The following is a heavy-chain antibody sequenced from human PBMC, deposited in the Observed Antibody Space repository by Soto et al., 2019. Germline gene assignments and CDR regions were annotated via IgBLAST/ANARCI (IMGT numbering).Heavy chain of an antibody. J-gene: IGHJ4*02. CDR3: AKDSPSERGNGWYLFDY. V-gene: IGHV3-23*01. D-gene: IGHD6-19*01. CDR2: ISASAGST. Sequence: EVQLLESGGALAQPGGSLRLSCAASGFTFNDYAMSWVRQAPGKGLEWVSAISASAGSTYYADSVRGRFTISRDNSKNTLYLQMNSLRVEDSALYYCAKDSPSERGNGWYLFDYWGQGTLVTVSS. CDR1: GFTFNDYA.